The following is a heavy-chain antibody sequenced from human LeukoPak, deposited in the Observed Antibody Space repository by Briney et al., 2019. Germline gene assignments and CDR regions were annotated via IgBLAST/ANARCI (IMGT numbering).Heavy chain of an antibody. D-gene: IGHD4-11*01. Sequence: GGSLRLSCAASGFTFSSYAMSWVRQAPGKGLEWVSAISGSGGSAYYADSVKGRFTISRDNSKNTLYLQMNSLRAEDTAVYYCAKASTVLQSYYMDVWGKGTTVTVSS. J-gene: IGHJ6*03. CDR1: GFTFSSYA. CDR2: ISGSGGSA. V-gene: IGHV3-23*01. CDR3: AKASTVLQSYYMDV.